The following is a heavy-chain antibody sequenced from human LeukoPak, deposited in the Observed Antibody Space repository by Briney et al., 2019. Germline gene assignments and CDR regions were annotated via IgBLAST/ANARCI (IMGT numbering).Heavy chain of an antibody. Sequence: SETLSLTCTVSGGSISSHYWSWIRQPPGKGLEWIGYIYYSGSTNYNPSPKSRVTISVDTSKNQFSLKLSSVTAADTAVYYCARSRDTAMGPVAFDIWGQGTMVTVSS. V-gene: IGHV4-59*11. J-gene: IGHJ3*02. CDR2: IYYSGST. D-gene: IGHD5-18*01. CDR3: ARSRDTAMGPVAFDI. CDR1: GGSISSHY.